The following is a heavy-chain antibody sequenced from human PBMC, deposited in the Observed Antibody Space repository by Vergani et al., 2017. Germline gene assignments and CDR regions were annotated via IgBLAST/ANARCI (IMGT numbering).Heavy chain of an antibody. CDR1: GFTFSSYW. CDR3: STISASYYYYMDV. D-gene: IGHD2-2*01. J-gene: IGHJ6*03. Sequence: EVQLVESGGGLVQPGGSLRLSCAASGFTFSSYWMHWVRQAPGKGLVWVSRINSDGSSTSYADSVKGRFTLSRDNAKNTLYLQMNSLRAEDTAVYYCSTISASYYYYMDVWGKGTTVTVSS. V-gene: IGHV3-74*01. CDR2: INSDGSST.